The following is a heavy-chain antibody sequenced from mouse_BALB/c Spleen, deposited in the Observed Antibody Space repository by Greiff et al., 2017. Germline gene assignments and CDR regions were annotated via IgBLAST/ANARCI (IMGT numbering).Heavy chain of an antibody. CDR2: ISNLAYSI. Sequence: DVMLVESGGGLVQPGGSRKLSCAASGFTFSDYGMAWVRQAPGKGPEWVAFISNLAYSIYYADTVTGRFTISRENAKNTLYLEMSSLRSEDTAMYYCARDTDYYAMDYWGQGTSVTVSS. CDR1: GFTFSDYG. CDR3: ARDTDYYAMDY. J-gene: IGHJ4*01. V-gene: IGHV5-15*02.